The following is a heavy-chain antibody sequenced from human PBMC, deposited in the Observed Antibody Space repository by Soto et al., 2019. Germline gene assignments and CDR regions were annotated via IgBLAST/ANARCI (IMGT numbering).Heavy chain of an antibody. D-gene: IGHD1-26*01. CDR2: IIPVLGTA. J-gene: IGHJ6*02. Sequence: VQLVQSGAEVRKPGSSVKVSCKASGGTFNSFAFSWVRQAPGQGLEWMGGIIPVLGTADDAQKFQGRITITADESTSTAYMELSSLRSEDTDVYYCARTKGGGPPYYRMDVWGQGTTVTVSS. CDR3: ARTKGGGPPYYRMDV. CDR1: GGTFNSFA. V-gene: IGHV1-69*01.